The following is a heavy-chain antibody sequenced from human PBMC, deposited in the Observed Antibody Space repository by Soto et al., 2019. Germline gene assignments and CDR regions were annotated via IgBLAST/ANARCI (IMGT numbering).Heavy chain of an antibody. V-gene: IGHV2-5*02. Sequence: QITLKESGPPLVKPTQTLTLTCTFSGFSLRASGVGVGWIRQPPGKALEWLAVIFWDDDKRYSPSLKSRLTIPRDTSENQVVLTMSNMDPVDTATYYCAPKTPWFGELTWGQGTLVTVSP. D-gene: IGHD3-10*01. CDR2: IFWDDDK. CDR3: APKTPWFGELT. J-gene: IGHJ5*02. CDR1: GFSLRASGVG.